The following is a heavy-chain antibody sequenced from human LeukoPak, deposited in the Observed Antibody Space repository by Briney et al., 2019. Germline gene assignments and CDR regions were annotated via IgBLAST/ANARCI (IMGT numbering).Heavy chain of an antibody. CDR2: IRYDGSNK. J-gene: IGHJ5*02. CDR3: AKDLGYSGYDSNWFDP. CDR1: GFTFSSYG. Sequence: PGGSLRLSCVASGFTFSSYGMSWVRQAPGKGLEWVAFIRYDGSNKYYADSVKGRFTISRDNSKNTLYLQMNSLRAEDTAVYYCAKDLGYSGYDSNWFDPWGQGTLVTVSS. D-gene: IGHD5-12*01. V-gene: IGHV3-30*02.